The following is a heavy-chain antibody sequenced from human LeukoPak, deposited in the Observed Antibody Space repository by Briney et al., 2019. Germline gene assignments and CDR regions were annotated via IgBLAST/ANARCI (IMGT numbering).Heavy chain of an antibody. D-gene: IGHD6-13*01. CDR2: ISYDGSNK. CDR1: GFTFSSYG. J-gene: IGHJ4*02. CDR3: AKDGYSSSWYLWYD. Sequence: PGGSLRLSCAASGFTFSSYGMHWVRQAPGKGLEWVAVISYDGSNKYYADSVKGRFTISRDNSKNTLYLQMNSLRAEDTAVYYCAKDGYSSSWYLWYDWGQGTLVTVSS. V-gene: IGHV3-30*18.